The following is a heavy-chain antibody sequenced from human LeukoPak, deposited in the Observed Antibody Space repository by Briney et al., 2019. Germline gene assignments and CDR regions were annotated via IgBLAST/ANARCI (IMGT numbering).Heavy chain of an antibody. V-gene: IGHV1-2*04. CDR1: GYTFTGYY. Sequence: ASVKVSCKASGYTFTGYYMHWVRQAPGQGLEWMGWINPNSGGTNYAQKFQGWVTMTRDTSISTAYMELSRLRSEDTAVYYCATDSSQYQLPYDAFDIWGQGTMVTVSS. D-gene: IGHD2-2*01. J-gene: IGHJ3*02. CDR2: INPNSGGT. CDR3: ATDSSQYQLPYDAFDI.